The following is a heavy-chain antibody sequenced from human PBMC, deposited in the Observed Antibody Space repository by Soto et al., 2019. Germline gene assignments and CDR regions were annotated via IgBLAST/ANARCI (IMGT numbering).Heavy chain of an antibody. CDR3: ARDGFCGGDCYSDGY. Sequence: QVQLVQSGAEVKKPGSSVKVSCKASGGTFSSYTISWVRQAPGQGLEWMGRIIPILGIANYAQKFQGRVTITADKSTSTAYIELSSLRSEDTAVYYCARDGFCGGDCYSDGYWGQGTLVTVSS. CDR1: GGTFSSYT. CDR2: IIPILGIA. V-gene: IGHV1-69*08. D-gene: IGHD2-21*02. J-gene: IGHJ4*02.